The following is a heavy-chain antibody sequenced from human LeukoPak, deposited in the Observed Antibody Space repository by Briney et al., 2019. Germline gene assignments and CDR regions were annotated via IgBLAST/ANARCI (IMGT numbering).Heavy chain of an antibody. Sequence: ASVKVSCKASGYTFTGCYMHWVRQAPGQGLEWMGWINPNSGGTNYAQKFQGRVTMTRDTSISAAYMELSRLRSDDTAVYYCAREAVVAATFDYWGQGTLVTVSS. CDR1: GYTFTGCY. CDR3: AREAVVAATFDY. J-gene: IGHJ4*02. D-gene: IGHD2-15*01. CDR2: INPNSGGT. V-gene: IGHV1-2*02.